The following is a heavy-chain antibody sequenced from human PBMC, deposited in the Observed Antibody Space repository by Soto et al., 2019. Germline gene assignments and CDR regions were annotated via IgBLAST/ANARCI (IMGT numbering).Heavy chain of an antibody. Sequence: QVQLVESGGGVVQPGRSLRLSCAASGFTFSSYGMHWVRQAPGKGLEWVAVIWYDGSNKYYADSVKGRFTISRDNSKNTLYLQMNSLRAEDTAVYYCARVAGLAVAGYYYYGMDVWGQGTTVTVSS. CDR3: ARVAGLAVAGYYYYGMDV. V-gene: IGHV3-33*01. CDR1: GFTFSSYG. J-gene: IGHJ6*02. CDR2: IWYDGSNK. D-gene: IGHD6-19*01.